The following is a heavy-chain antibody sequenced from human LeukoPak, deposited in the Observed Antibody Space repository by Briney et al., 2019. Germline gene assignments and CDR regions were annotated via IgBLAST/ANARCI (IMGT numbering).Heavy chain of an antibody. J-gene: IGHJ1*01. CDR2: ISGTGGST. CDR1: GFTFSSYA. CDR3: AKSPLLSGGSTRYFQH. V-gene: IGHV3-23*01. Sequence: GGSLRLSCAASGFTFSSYAMNWVRLAPGKGLEWVSTISGTGGSTYYADSVKGRFTISRDNSKNTLYLQMNSLRAEDTAVYYCAKSPLLSGGSTRYFQHWGQGTLVTVSS. D-gene: IGHD2-15*01.